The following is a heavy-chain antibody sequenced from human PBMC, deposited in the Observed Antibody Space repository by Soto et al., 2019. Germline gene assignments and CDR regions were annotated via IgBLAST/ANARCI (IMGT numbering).Heavy chain of an antibody. CDR2: MTGDGRTT. V-gene: IGHV3-74*03. CDR3: ATAEVDY. Sequence: LRLSCAASGFTFGDYWMHWVRQPPVKGPEWVSRMTGDGRTTQYADSVKGRFTASRDNAKSTLYLQMNRLRAEDTAVYYCATAEVDYWGPGTLVTVSS. J-gene: IGHJ4*02. CDR1: GFTFGDYW.